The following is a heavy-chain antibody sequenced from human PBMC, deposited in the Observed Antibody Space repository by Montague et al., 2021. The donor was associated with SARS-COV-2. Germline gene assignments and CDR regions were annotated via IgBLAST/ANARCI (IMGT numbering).Heavy chain of an antibody. V-gene: IGHV4-59*01. J-gene: IGHJ4*02. D-gene: IGHD3-16*01. CDR2: IYYGGST. CDR3: AREAFGGVIDH. CDR1: GDSITSSF. Sequence: SETLSLTCTVSGDSITSSFWTWVRQPPGKGLEWTGYIYYGGSTNHTPSLKSRVTMSVDVSKNQFSLKLSSVTAADTAVYYCAREAFGGVIDHWGQGTLVTVSS.